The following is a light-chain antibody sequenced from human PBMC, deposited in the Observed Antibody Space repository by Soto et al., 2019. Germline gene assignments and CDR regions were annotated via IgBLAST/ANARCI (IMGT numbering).Light chain of an antibody. CDR2: DAS. J-gene: IGKJ1*01. V-gene: IGKV3-20*01. CDR1: QSVSSSY. Sequence: EIVLTQSPGTLSLSPGERATLSCRASQSVSSSYLAWYQQKPGQAPRLLIYDASSRATGIPDRFSGSGSGTDFILTISRLEPEDVAVYYCQQYGSSLWTFGPGTKVEIK. CDR3: QQYGSSLWT.